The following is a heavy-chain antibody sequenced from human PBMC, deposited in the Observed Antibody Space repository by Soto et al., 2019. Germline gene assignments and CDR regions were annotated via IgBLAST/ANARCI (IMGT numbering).Heavy chain of an antibody. CDR3: ARVGRVWEPVT. CDR1: GFTFSSFW. V-gene: IGHV3-74*01. CDR2: INTDGSST. D-gene: IGHD1-26*01. Sequence: EVQLVESGGGLVQPGGSLRLSCAASGFTFSSFWMHWVRQVPGKGLVWVSRINTDGSSTSYADSVKGRFTISRDNAKNTVYLQMNSLRAEETAVYYCARVGRVWEPVTWGQGTLVTVSS. J-gene: IGHJ4*02.